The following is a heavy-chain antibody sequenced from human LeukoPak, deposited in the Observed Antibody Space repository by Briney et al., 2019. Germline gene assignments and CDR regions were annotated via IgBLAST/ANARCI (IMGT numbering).Heavy chain of an antibody. J-gene: IGHJ1*01. Sequence: ASLKVSCKASGYTFTSYYMHWVRQAPGQGLEWMGIINPSGGSTSYAQKFQGRVTMTRDTSTSTVYMELSSLRSEDTAVYYCARLYSSGWSAEYFQHWGQGTLVTVSS. V-gene: IGHV1-46*01. CDR2: INPSGGST. D-gene: IGHD6-19*01. CDR1: GYTFTSYY. CDR3: ARLYSSGWSAEYFQH.